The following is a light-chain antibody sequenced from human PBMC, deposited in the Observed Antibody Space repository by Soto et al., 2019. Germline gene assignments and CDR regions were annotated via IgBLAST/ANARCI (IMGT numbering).Light chain of an antibody. J-gene: IGKJ1*01. V-gene: IGKV3-15*01. Sequence: EIVMTQSPATLSVSPGEGVTLSCRASQSMTTKLAWYQQKPGQAPRLLIHGAFTRATGIPARFSGSGSGTEFTLTISTLQSEDFAVYYCQQCNDSPPWTFGQGTKVEI. CDR3: QQCNDSPPWT. CDR1: QSMTTK. CDR2: GAF.